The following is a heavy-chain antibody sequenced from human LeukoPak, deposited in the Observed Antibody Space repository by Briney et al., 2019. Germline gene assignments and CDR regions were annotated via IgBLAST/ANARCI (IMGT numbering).Heavy chain of an antibody. CDR1: GFTLSSYY. D-gene: IGHD3-10*02. V-gene: IGHV3-11*04. CDR3: AELGITMIGGV. Sequence: GGSLRLSCAASGFTLSSYYMSWVRQAPGKGLEWVSYISSSGSTIYYADSVKGRFTISRDNAKNSLYLQMNSLRAEDTAVYYCAELGITMIGGVWGKGTTVTISS. CDR2: ISSSGSTI. J-gene: IGHJ6*03.